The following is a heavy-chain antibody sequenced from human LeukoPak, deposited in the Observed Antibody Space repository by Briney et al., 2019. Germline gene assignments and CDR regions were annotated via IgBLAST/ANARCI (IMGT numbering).Heavy chain of an antibody. Sequence: GASVKVSCKASGYTFTSYAMHWVRQAPGQRLEWMGWINAGNGNTKYSQKFQGRVTITRDTSASTAYMELSSLRSEDTAVYYCARWSWFGAPHYYYYGMDVWGQGTTVTVSS. CDR2: INAGNGNT. J-gene: IGHJ6*02. V-gene: IGHV1-3*01. CDR3: ARWSWFGAPHYYYYGMDV. D-gene: IGHD3-10*01. CDR1: GYTFTSYA.